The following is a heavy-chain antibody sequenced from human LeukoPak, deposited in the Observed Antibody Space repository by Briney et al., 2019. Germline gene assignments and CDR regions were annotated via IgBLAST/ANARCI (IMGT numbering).Heavy chain of an antibody. CDR2: ICGSSGII. CDR3: ARDDSGSGPFDY. D-gene: IGHD1-26*01. V-gene: IGHV3-48*01. J-gene: IGHJ4*02. CDR1: GFTFNTYT. Sequence: PGGSLRLSCAASGFTFNTYTMNWVRQAPGKGLEWVSYICGSSGIIDYADSVRGRFTISRDNSKNTLYLQMNSLRAEDTAVYYCARDDSGSGPFDYWGQGTLVTVSS.